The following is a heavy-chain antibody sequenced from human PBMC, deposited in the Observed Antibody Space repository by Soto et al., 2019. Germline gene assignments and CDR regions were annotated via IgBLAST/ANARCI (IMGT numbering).Heavy chain of an antibody. D-gene: IGHD6-19*01. CDR1: GYTFTSYA. CDR3: ARGSSGWYSYYYYGMDV. Sequence: GASVKVSCKASGYTFTSYAMHWVRQAPGQRLEWMGWINAGNGNTKYSQKFQGRVTITRDTSASTAYMELSSLRSEDTAVYYCARGSSGWYSYYYYGMDVWGQGTTVTVSS. V-gene: IGHV1-3*01. CDR2: INAGNGNT. J-gene: IGHJ6*02.